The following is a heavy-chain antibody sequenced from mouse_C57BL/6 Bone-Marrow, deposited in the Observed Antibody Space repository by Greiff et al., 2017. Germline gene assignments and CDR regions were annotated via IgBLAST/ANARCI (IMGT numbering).Heavy chain of an antibody. D-gene: IGHD2-1*01. CDR3: ARHEGEIYYGNGWFAY. J-gene: IGHJ3*01. CDR2: FYPGSGSI. Sequence: QVQLKESGAELVKPGASVKLSCKASGYPFTEYTIHWVKQRSGQGLEWIGWFYPGSGSIKYNEKFKDKATLTADKSSITVYMELSRLTSEDSAVYFCARHEGEIYYGNGWFAYWGQGTLGTVSA. CDR1: GYPFTEYT. V-gene: IGHV1-62-2*01.